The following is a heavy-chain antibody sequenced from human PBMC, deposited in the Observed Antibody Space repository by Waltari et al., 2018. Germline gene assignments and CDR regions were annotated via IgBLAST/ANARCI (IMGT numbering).Heavy chain of an antibody. D-gene: IGHD1-26*01. CDR3: ARGGAGATIAN. J-gene: IGHJ4*02. CDR2: IKHSGST. V-gene: IGHV4-34*01. CDR1: GGSFSGHY. Sequence: QLQLQQWGAGLLKPSETLSLTCAVYGGSFSGHYWSWIRQPPGKGREWIGEIKHSGSTNSNPSRKRRVTLSLDTSKNQFSLELNSVIAADTAVYYCARGGAGATIANWGQGTLVTVSS.